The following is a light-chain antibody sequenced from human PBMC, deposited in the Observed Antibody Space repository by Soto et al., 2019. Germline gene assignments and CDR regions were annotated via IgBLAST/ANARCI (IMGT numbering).Light chain of an antibody. J-gene: IGKJ4*01. CDR1: QSVSSSH. CDR2: DAS. CDR3: QQYNNWPPRLT. Sequence: EIVLTQSPGTLSLSPGERATLFCRASQSVSSSHLAWYQHKPGQAPRLLIYDASTRATDIPARFSGSGFGTEFILTISSLQSADFAVYYCQQYNNWPPRLTFGGGTKVDIK. V-gene: IGKV3-15*01.